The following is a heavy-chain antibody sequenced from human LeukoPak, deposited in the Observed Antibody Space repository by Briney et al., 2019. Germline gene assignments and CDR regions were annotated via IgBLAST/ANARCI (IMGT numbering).Heavy chain of an antibody. CDR1: GFTFSSYA. CDR2: ISYDGSNK. CDR3: ARGLPLYCSGGSCYYYYCYMDV. J-gene: IGHJ6*03. V-gene: IGHV3-30*04. Sequence: GGSLRLSCAASGFTFSSYAMHWVRQAPGKGLEWVAVISYDGSNKYYADSVKGRFTISRDNSKNTLYLQMNSLRAEDTAVYYCARGLPLYCSGGSCYYYYCYMDVWGKGTTVTVAS. D-gene: IGHD2-15*01.